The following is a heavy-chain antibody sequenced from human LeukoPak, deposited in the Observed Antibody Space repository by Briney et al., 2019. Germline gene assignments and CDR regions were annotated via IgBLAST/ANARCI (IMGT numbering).Heavy chain of an antibody. CDR3: AGSRDYYDSSGYLDY. Sequence: HAGGSLRLSCAASGFTFSSYWMHWVRQAPGKGLVWVSRINSDGSSTSYADSVKGRFTISRDNAKNTLYLQMNSLRAEDTAVYYCAGSRDYYDSSGYLDYWGQGTLVTVSS. CDR1: GFTFSSYW. J-gene: IGHJ4*02. D-gene: IGHD3-22*01. V-gene: IGHV3-74*01. CDR2: INSDGSST.